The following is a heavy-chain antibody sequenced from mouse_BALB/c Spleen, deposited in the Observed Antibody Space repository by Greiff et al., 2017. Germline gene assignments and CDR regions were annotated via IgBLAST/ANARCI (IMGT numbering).Heavy chain of an antibody. CDR2: IYPGNVNT. CDR3: ARDYYGSSYAMDY. J-gene: IGHJ4*01. CDR1: GYTFTSYY. D-gene: IGHD1-1*01. Sequence: VQGVESGPELVKPGASVRISCKASGYTFTSYYIHWVKQRPGQGLEWIGWIYPGNVNTKYNEKFKGKATLTADKSSSTAYMQLSSLTSEDSAVYFCARDYYGSSYAMDYWGQGTSVTVSS. V-gene: IGHV1S56*01.